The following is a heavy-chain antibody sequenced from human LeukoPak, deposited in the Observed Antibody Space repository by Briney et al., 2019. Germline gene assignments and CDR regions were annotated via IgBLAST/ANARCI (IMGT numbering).Heavy chain of an antibody. V-gene: IGHV3-9*01. J-gene: IGHJ1*01. CDR2: ISWNSGSI. D-gene: IGHD3-22*01. Sequence: PGGSLRLSCAASGFTFDDYAMHWVRQAPGKGLEWVSGISWNSGSIGYADSVKGRFTISRDNAKNSLYLQMNSLRAEDTALYYCAKAISYYDSSGYYFEYFQHWGQGTLVTVSS. CDR1: GFTFDDYA. CDR3: AKAISYYDSSGYYFEYFQH.